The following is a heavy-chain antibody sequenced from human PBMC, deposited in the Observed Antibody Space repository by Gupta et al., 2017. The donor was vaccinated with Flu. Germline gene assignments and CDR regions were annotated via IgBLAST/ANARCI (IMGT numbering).Heavy chain of an antibody. J-gene: IGHJ4*02. D-gene: IGHD3-10*01. CDR2: INHSGST. CDR1: GGSFSGYY. V-gene: IGHV4-34*01. Sequence: YGGSFSGYYWSWIRQPPGKGLEWIGEINHSGSTNYNPSLKSRVTISVDSSKNQLSLKLSSVTAADTAVYYCARGYGYLDYWGQGTLVTVSS. CDR3: ARGYGYLDY.